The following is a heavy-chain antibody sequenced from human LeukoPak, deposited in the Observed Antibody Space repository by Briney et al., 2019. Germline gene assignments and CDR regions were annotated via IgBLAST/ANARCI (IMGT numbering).Heavy chain of an antibody. CDR1: GFTFSRYW. V-gene: IGHV3-7*01. Sequence: GGSLRLSCAASGFTFSRYWMSWVRQAPGKGLEWVANIKQDGSEKYYVDSVKGRFTISRDNAKNSPYLQMNSLRGEDMAVYYCAREGPMIVETDWGQGTLVTVSS. CDR2: IKQDGSEK. D-gene: IGHD3-22*01. J-gene: IGHJ4*02. CDR3: AREGPMIVETD.